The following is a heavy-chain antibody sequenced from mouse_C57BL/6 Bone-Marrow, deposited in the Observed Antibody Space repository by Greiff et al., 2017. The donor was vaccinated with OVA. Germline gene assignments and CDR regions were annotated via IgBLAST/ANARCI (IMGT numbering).Heavy chain of an antibody. CDR2: IDPSDSET. J-gene: IGHJ4*01. V-gene: IGHV1-52*01. CDR3: ARGIRRRGAYAMDY. CDR1: GYTFTSYW. Sequence: VQLQQPGAELVRPGSSVKLSCKASGYTFTSYWMHWVKQRPIQGLEWIGNIDPSDSETHYNQKFKDKATLTVDKSSSTAYMQLSSLTSEDSAVYYCARGIRRRGAYAMDYWGQGTSVTVSS. D-gene: IGHD2-12*01.